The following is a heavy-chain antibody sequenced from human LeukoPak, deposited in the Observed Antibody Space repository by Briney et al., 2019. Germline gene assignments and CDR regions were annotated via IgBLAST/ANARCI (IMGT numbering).Heavy chain of an antibody. V-gene: IGHV3-7*01. CDR2: IKQDGSEK. CDR1: GFTFSSYW. Sequence: GGXLRLSCAASGFTFSSYWMSWVRQAPGKGMEWVANIKQDGSEKYYVDSVKGGFTISRDNAKNSLYLQMNSLRAEDTAVYYCARDGHDLNWFDPWGQGTLVTVSS. J-gene: IGHJ5*02. D-gene: IGHD3-3*01. CDR3: ARDGHDLNWFDP.